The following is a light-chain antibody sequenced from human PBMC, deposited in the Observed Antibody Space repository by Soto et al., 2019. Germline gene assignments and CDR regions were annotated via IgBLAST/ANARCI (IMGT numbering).Light chain of an antibody. J-gene: IGKJ4*01. V-gene: IGKV3-15*01. CDR3: QQYNDWLT. CDR2: GTS. Sequence: EIVLTQSPATLSVSPGQRATLSCRASQSVSSYLAWYQQKPGQAPRLLIYGTSTRATGVPGRFSGSRSGTEFTLTISSLQSEDFAVYYCQQYNDWLTFGGGTKVESK. CDR1: QSVSSY.